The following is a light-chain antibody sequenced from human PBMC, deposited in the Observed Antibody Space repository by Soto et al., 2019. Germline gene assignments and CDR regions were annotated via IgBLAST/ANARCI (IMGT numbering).Light chain of an antibody. V-gene: IGLV2-14*01. Sequence: QSVLTQPASVSGSPGQSITIPCTGTSSDVGGYNYVSWYQQHPGKAPKLMIYEVSNRPSGVSNRFSGSKSGNTASLTISGLQAEDEADYYCSSYTSSSPRVFGTGTKGTVL. CDR3: SSYTSSSPRV. CDR1: SSDVGGYNY. J-gene: IGLJ1*01. CDR2: EVS.